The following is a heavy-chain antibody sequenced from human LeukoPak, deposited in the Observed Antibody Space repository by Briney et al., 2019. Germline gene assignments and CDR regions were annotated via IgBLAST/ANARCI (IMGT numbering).Heavy chain of an antibody. CDR3: ARHPPQVTRWLPSGYFDY. CDR1: GGSISSYY. CDR2: IYYSGST. V-gene: IGHV4-59*08. Sequence: AETLSLTCTVSGGSISSYYWSWIRQPPGKGLEWIGYIYYSGSTNYNPSLKSRVTISVDTSKNQFSLKLSSVTAADTAVYYCARHPPQVTRWLPSGYFDYWGQGTLVTVSS. J-gene: IGHJ4*02. D-gene: IGHD4-11*01.